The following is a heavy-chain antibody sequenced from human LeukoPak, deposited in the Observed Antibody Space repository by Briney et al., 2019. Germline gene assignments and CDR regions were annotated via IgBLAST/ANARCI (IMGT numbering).Heavy chain of an antibody. CDR1: GYSFTTYH. J-gene: IGHJ4*02. CDR3: AGSGDIVATKSFDY. Sequence: GASVIISCKASGYSFTTYHMHWVRQAPGQGLEWMGWISAYNGNTNYAQKFQGRVTMTTDTSTSTAYMELRSLRSDDTAVYYCAGSGDIVATKSFDYWGQGTLVTVSS. V-gene: IGHV1-18*04. CDR2: ISAYNGNT. D-gene: IGHD5-12*01.